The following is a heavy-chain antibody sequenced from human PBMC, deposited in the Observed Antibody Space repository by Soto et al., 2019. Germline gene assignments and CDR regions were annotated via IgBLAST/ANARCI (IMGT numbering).Heavy chain of an antibody. V-gene: IGHV1-18*04. CDR1: GYTFSSNG. J-gene: IGHJ4*02. Sequence: QVQLVQSGAEVKKPGASVKVSCKASGYTFSSNGVSWVRQAPGQVLEWMGWISTFNGNAHYAQKFQGRVTMTTDTSTNTAYMELTSLSSDDTAVYYCARLHGYSSGWYDYWGQGTLVNVSS. CDR2: ISTFNGNA. D-gene: IGHD6-19*01. CDR3: ARLHGYSSGWYDY.